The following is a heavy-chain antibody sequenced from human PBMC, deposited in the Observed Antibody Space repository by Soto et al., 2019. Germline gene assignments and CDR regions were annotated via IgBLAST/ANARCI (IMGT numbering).Heavy chain of an antibody. CDR1: GFTVSSNY. D-gene: IGHD2-15*01. CDR2: IYSGGST. J-gene: IGHJ3*02. V-gene: IGHV3-66*01. CDR3: ARASSYCSGGSCYSGAFDI. Sequence: GGSLRLSCAASGFTVSSNYMSWVRQAPGKGLEWVSVIYSGGSTYYADSVKGRFTISRDNSKNTLYLQMNSLRAEDTAVYYCARASSYCSGGSCYSGAFDIWGQGTMVTVSS.